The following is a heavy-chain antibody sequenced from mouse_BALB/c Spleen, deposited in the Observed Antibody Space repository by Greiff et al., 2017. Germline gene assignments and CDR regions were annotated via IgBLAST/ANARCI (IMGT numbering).Heavy chain of an antibody. CDR3: ARRSGLYYYAMDY. Sequence: EVKLLESGGGLVQPGGSLKLSCAASGFDFSRYWMSWVRQAPGKGLEWIGEINPDSSTINYTPSLKDKFIISRDNAKNTLYLQMSKVRSEDTALYYCARRSGLYYYAMDYWGQGTSVTVSS. D-gene: IGHD3-1*01. CDR1: GFDFSRYW. CDR2: INPDSSTI. J-gene: IGHJ4*01. V-gene: IGHV4-1*02.